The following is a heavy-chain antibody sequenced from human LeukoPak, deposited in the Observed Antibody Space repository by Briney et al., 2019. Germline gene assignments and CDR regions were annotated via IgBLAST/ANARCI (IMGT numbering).Heavy chain of an antibody. Sequence: DSVKVSCKASGYTFTSYDINWVRQATGHGLEWMGWTNPNSGNTGYAQKFQGRVTMTRNTSISTAYMELSSLRSEDTAVYYCARGLRLRSPGAPYYYYLDVWGKGTTVTVSS. V-gene: IGHV1-8*01. CDR1: GYTFTSYD. J-gene: IGHJ6*03. CDR3: ARGLRLRSPGAPYYYYLDV. D-gene: IGHD5-18*01. CDR2: TNPNSGNT.